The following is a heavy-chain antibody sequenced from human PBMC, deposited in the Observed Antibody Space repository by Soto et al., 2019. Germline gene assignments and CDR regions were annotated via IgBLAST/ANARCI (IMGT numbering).Heavy chain of an antibody. CDR1: GGSISSYY. Sequence: SETLSLTCTVSGGSISSYYWSWIRRPPGKGLEWIGYIYNSGSTHSNPSLQSRVTISVDTSKNQFSLKLSSVTAADTGIYYCARARITMVREVIKYNMDVWGQGTTVTAP. CDR3: ARARITMVREVIKYNMDV. V-gene: IGHV4-59*01. J-gene: IGHJ6*02. D-gene: IGHD3-10*01. CDR2: IYNSGST.